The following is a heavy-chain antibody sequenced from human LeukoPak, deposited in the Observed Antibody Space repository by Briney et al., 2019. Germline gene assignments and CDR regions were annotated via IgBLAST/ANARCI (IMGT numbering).Heavy chain of an antibody. V-gene: IGHV3-30-3*01. D-gene: IGHD3-10*01. Sequence: PGESLRLSCAASGFSFSNYSMHWVRQAPGRGLEWVTLISYDGTSKYHADSVKGRFTISRDNSKNLLYLQMSSLKTEDTAVYYCAREGITKVRGVTLGYNYYGMDVWGLGTTVTVS. CDR2: ISYDGTSK. J-gene: IGHJ6*02. CDR1: GFSFSNYS. CDR3: AREGITKVRGVTLGYNYYGMDV.